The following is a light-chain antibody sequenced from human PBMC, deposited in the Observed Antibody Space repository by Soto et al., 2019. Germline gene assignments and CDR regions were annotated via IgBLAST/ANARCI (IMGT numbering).Light chain of an antibody. CDR2: AAS. Sequence: DIQVTQSPSTLSASVGDRVTITCRASLTITMYLNWYQQKSGQAPKLLINAASTLRSGVPSRFSGSGSGTALTLTTDSLQPEDFATYYSQQSYNSPFNFGRGTKVDIX. CDR3: QQSYNSPFN. CDR1: LTITMY. V-gene: IGKV1-39*01. J-gene: IGKJ3*01.